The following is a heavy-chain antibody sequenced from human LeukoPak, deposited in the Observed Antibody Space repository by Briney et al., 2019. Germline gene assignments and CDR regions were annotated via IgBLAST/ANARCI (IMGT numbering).Heavy chain of an antibody. D-gene: IGHD3-22*01. Sequence: GRSLRLSCAASGFTFSNYWLHWVRQAPGKGLVWVSRIDANAKTTSYADSVKGRFTISTDNAKKTLYLQMNSLRVEDTAVYYCARSSGLDSSFDYWGQGTLVTVSS. J-gene: IGHJ4*02. CDR1: GFTFSNYW. CDR2: IDANAKTT. V-gene: IGHV3-74*01. CDR3: ARSSGLDSSFDY.